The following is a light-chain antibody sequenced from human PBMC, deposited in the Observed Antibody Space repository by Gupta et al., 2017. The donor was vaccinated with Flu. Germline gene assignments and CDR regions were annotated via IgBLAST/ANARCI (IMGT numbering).Light chain of an antibody. CDR3: QSSDNSGNDVI. J-gene: IGLJ2*01. Sequence: SAELTQPPSVSVSPGQPARLTCSGDALADQYGYWDQQQPGQAPTRVVRNDNQRPTGIPERFYGSSSGTKFTVTTIGVQAEDEADYYCQSSDNSGNDVIFGGGTKLTVL. V-gene: IGLV3-25*03. CDR1: ALADQY. CDR2: NDN.